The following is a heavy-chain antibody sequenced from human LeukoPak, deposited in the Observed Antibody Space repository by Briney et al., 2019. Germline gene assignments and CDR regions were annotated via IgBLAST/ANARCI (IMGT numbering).Heavy chain of an antibody. D-gene: IGHD3-9*01. V-gene: IGHV1-8*01. CDR1: GYTFTSYD. J-gene: IGHJ4*02. Sequence: ASVKLSCKASGYTFTSYDINWVRQATGQGLEWMGWMNPNSGNTGYAQKFQGRVTMTRNTSISTAYMELSSLRSEDTAVYYCARGIGYFDWSEPDYWGQGTLVTVSS. CDR3: ARGIGYFDWSEPDY. CDR2: MNPNSGNT.